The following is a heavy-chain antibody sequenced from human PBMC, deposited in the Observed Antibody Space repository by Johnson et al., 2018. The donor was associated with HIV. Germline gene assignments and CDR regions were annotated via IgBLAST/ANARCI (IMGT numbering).Heavy chain of an antibody. CDR1: GFKFDDYA. J-gene: IGHJ3*02. Sequence: VQLVESGGGWVQPGRSLRLSCTASGFKFDDYAMHWVRQAPGKGLEWVSGISWNSGVTGFADSVKGRFGVSRNNAKNSLYLQMNSLRPEDTAVYYCARDGAADNAFDIWGQGTMVTVSS. D-gene: IGHD3-22*01. V-gene: IGHV3-9*01. CDR3: ARDGAADNAFDI. CDR2: ISWNSGVT.